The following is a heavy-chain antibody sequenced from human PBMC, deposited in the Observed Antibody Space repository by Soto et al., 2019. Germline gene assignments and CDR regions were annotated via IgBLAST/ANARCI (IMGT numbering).Heavy chain of an antibody. V-gene: IGHV2-5*02. D-gene: IGHD6-19*01. CDR2: IYWDDDK. CDR3: ARSTGYSSGWYGFDP. Sequence: QITLKESGPTLVKPTQPLTLTCTFSGFSLSTSGVGVGWIRQPPGKALEWLALIYWDDDKRYSPSLKSRLTTTKDTSKNQVVLTMTNMDPVDTPPYYCARSTGYSSGWYGFDPWGQGTLVTVSS. J-gene: IGHJ5*02. CDR1: GFSLSTSGVG.